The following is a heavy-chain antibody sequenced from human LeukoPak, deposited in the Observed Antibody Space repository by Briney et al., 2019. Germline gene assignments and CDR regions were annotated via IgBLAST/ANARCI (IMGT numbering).Heavy chain of an antibody. Sequence: PSETLSLTCTVSGGSISSYYWSWIRQPPGKGLEWIGYIYYSGSTNYNLSLKSRVTISVDMSKNQFSLKLSSVTAADTAVYYCARVGSGGSPDYWGQGTLVTVSS. V-gene: IGHV4-59*01. J-gene: IGHJ4*02. D-gene: IGHD2-15*01. CDR1: GGSISSYY. CDR2: IYYSGST. CDR3: ARVGSGGSPDY.